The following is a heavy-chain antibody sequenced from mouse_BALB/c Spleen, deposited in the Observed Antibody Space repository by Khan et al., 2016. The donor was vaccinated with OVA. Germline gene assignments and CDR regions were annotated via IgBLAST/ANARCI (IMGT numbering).Heavy chain of an antibody. J-gene: IGHJ4*01. CDR3: ARAYYRYDGYYAMDY. CDR2: IWGGGGT. D-gene: IGHD2-14*01. Sequence: QVQLKQSGPGLVAPSQSLSITCTVSGFSLSRYNIHWVRQPPGKGLEWLGMIWGGGGTDYNSTLKIRLSISKANSKCQVFLKMNSLQTDDTAMYYCARAYYRYDGYYAMDYWGQGTSVTVSS. V-gene: IGHV2-6-4*01. CDR1: GFSLSRYN.